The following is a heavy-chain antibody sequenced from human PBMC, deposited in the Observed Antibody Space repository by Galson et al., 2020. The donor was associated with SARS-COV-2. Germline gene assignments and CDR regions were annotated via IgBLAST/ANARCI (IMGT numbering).Heavy chain of an antibody. V-gene: IGHV1-8*01. CDR2: MNPNSGNT. CDR3: ARVEPPYSNYVY. CDR1: GYTFTSYD. D-gene: IGHD4-4*01. J-gene: IGHJ4*02. Sequence: ASVKVSCKASGYTFTSYDINWVRQATGQGLEWMGWMNPNSGNTGYAQKFQGRVTMTRNTSISTAYMELSSLRSEDTAVYYCARVEPPYSNYVYWGQGTLVTVSS.